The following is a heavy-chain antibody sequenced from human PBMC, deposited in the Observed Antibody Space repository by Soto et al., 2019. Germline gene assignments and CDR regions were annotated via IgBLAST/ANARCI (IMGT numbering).Heavy chain of an antibody. J-gene: IGHJ5*02. D-gene: IGHD3-3*01. CDR2: ISGGGSDT. Sequence: GGSLRLSCSASGFTFRSYAMSWVRQAPGKGLEWVSGISGGGSDTYYSDSVRGRFTISRDNSKNTLYLQMNSLRVEDSAVYFCAKEDSLEWFLPLDAWGQGTLVTVSS. V-gene: IGHV3-23*01. CDR1: GFTFRSYA. CDR3: AKEDSLEWFLPLDA.